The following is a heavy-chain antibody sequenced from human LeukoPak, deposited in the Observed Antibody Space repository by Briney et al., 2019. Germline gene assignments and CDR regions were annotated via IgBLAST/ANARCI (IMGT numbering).Heavy chain of an antibody. D-gene: IGHD3-10*01. CDR1: GFTFSDYY. J-gene: IGHJ4*02. V-gene: IGHV3-11*01. Sequence: GESLRLSCAASGFTFSDYYMSWIRQAPGKGLEWVSYISSSGSTIYYADSVKGRFTISRDNAKNSLYLQMNSLRAEDTAVYYCASARRYGGLDYWGQGTLVTVSS. CDR2: ISSSGSTI. CDR3: ASARRYGGLDY.